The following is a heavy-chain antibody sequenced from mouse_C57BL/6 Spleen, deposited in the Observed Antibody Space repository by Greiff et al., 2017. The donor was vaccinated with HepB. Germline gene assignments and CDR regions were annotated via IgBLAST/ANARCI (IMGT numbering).Heavy chain of an antibody. CDR3: ARYGGSHWYFDG. V-gene: IGHV7-3*01. J-gene: IGHJ1*03. Sequence: EVKLVESGGGLVQPGGSLSLSCAASGFTFTDYYMSWVRQPPGKALEWLGFIRNKANGYTTEYSASVKGRFTISRDNSQSILYLQMNALRAEDSATYYCARYGGSHWYFDGWGTGTTVTVSS. CDR1: GFTFTDYY. CDR2: IRNKANGYTT.